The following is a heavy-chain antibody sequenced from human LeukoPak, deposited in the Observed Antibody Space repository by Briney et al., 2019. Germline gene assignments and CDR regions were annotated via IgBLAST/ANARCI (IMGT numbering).Heavy chain of an antibody. CDR3: AKQDIVVVPAAMWFDP. CDR2: ISGSGGST. Sequence: GGSLRLSCAASGFTFSNAWMSWVRQAPGKGLEWVSAISGSGGSTYYADSVKGRFTISRDNSKNTLYLQMNSLRAEDTAVYYCAKQDIVVVPAAMWFDPWGQGTLVTVSS. D-gene: IGHD2-2*01. J-gene: IGHJ5*02. CDR1: GFTFSNAW. V-gene: IGHV3-23*01.